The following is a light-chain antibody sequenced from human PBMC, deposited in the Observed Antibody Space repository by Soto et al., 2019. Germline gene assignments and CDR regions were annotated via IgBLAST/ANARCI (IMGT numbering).Light chain of an antibody. CDR2: STT. Sequence: QSVVTQEPSLTASPGGTITLTCASSTGPVTRGYSPNWFQQKPGQAPRALIYSTTNRHSWTPARFSGSLLGGKAALTLSGVQPEDEADYYCLLYYDGGQLVFGGGTKLTVL. V-gene: IGLV7-43*01. CDR3: LLYYDGGQLV. CDR1: TGPVTRGYS. J-gene: IGLJ2*01.